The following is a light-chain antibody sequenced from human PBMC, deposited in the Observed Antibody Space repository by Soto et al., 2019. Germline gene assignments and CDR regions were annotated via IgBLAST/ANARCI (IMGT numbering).Light chain of an antibody. CDR1: QSISRN. CDR3: QQYNNWPPLT. Sequence: EIVMIQSPATLSVSPGERATLSCRASQSISRNLAWYQQRPGQAPRLLIYAASTRATGIPDRFSGSGSGTEFTLTISSLQSEDVAVYYCQQYNNWPPLTFGGGTKVEIK. J-gene: IGKJ4*01. CDR2: AAS. V-gene: IGKV3-15*01.